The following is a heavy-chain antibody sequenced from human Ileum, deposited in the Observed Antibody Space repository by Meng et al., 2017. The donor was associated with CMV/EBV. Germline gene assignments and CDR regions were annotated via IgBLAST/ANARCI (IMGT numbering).Heavy chain of an antibody. CDR3: ARDAEGTGWHGDGEY. V-gene: IGHV3-43D*03. J-gene: IGHJ4*02. Sequence: GGSLRLSCEGSGFTFGVYAMHWVRQPPGKGLEWVALLTWDVGSNFYGAAVKGRFTISRDNSKNSLYLQMNSLRTEDTALYYCARDAEGTGWHGDGEYWGQGTLVTVSS. CDR1: GFTFGVYA. D-gene: IGHD6-19*01. CDR2: LTWDVGSN.